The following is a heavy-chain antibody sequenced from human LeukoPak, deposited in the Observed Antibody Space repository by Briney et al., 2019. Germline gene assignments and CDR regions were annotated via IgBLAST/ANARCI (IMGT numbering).Heavy chain of an antibody. CDR2: IYTSGST. CDR1: GGSISSYY. CDR3: ARVSLGSYYYYMDV. V-gene: IGHV4-4*07. J-gene: IGHJ6*03. Sequence: SETLSLTCTVSGGSISSYYWSWIRQPAGKGLEWIGRIYTSGSTNYNPSLKSRVTISVDTSKNQFSLKLSSVTAADTAVYYCARVSLGSYYYYMDVWGKGTTVTISS. D-gene: IGHD3-10*01.